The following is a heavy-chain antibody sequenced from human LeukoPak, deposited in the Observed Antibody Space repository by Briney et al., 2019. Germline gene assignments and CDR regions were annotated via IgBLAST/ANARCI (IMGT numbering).Heavy chain of an antibody. Sequence: SETLSLTCAVSGYSISSGCYWGWIRQPPGKGLEWIGSIYHSGSTYYNPSLKSRVTISVDTSKNQFSLKLSSVTAADTAVYYCATYGRYSSPSHYFDYWGQGTLVTVSS. CDR2: IYHSGST. CDR1: GYSISSGCY. D-gene: IGHD6-6*01. J-gene: IGHJ4*02. V-gene: IGHV4-38-2*01. CDR3: ATYGRYSSPSHYFDY.